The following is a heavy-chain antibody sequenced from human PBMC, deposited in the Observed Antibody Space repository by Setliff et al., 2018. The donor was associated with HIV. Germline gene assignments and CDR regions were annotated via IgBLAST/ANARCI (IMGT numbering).Heavy chain of an antibody. Sequence: PSETLRLSCAASGFTFSSRWMTWIRQSAGKGLEWIGHINTSGSTKYNPSLKSRLTMSVDSSGNQFSLTLTSVTAADTAVYYCARDPNTGWYYLDFWGPGALVTVSS. J-gene: IGHJ4*02. V-gene: IGHV4-4*07. D-gene: IGHD6-19*01. CDR3: ARDPNTGWYYLDF. CDR1: GFTFSSRW. CDR2: INTSGST.